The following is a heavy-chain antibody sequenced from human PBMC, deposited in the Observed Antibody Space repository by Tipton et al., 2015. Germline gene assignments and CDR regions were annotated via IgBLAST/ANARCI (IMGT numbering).Heavy chain of an antibody. CDR2: INVSGGGT. CDR3: AKDFRGRTYLDY. J-gene: IGHJ4*02. CDR1: GFTFGSYA. V-gene: IGHV3-23*01. Sequence: SLRLSCAASGFTFGSYAMSWVRQAPGKGLEWVSGINVSGGGTYYADSVRGRFTISRDSSKNMLYLQMNSLRAEDTAVYYCAKDFRGRTYLDYWGQGTLVTVSS. D-gene: IGHD2-15*01.